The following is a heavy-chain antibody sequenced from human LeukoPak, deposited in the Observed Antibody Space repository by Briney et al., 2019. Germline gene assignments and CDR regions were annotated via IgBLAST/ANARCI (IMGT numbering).Heavy chain of an antibody. Sequence: SVKVSCKASGGTFSSYAISWVRQAPGQGLEWMGGIIPIFGTANYAQKFQGRVTITTDESTSTAYVEPSSLRSEDTAVYYCARTADYVWGSYRPPYNWFDPWGQGTPVTVSS. CDR1: GGTFSSYA. J-gene: IGHJ5*02. D-gene: IGHD3-16*02. CDR2: IIPIFGTA. V-gene: IGHV1-69*05. CDR3: ARTADYVWGSYRPPYNWFDP.